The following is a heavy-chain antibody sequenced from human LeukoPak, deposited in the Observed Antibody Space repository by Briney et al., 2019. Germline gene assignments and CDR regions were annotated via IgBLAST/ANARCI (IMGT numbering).Heavy chain of an antibody. Sequence: GGSLRLSCAASGFTFSSYSMNWVRQAPGKGLEWVSSISSSSSYRYYADSAKGRFTISRDNAKNSLYLQMNSLRAEDTAVYYCARELPVAGLAGVYWGQGTLVTVSS. V-gene: IGHV3-21*01. J-gene: IGHJ4*02. CDR3: ARELPVAGLAGVY. CDR1: GFTFSSYS. D-gene: IGHD6-19*01. CDR2: ISSSSSYR.